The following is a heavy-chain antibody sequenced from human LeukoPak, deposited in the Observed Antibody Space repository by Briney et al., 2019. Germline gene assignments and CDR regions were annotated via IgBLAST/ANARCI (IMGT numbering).Heavy chain of an antibody. CDR1: GFTVSSNY. D-gene: IGHD3-16*02. CDR3: ARVGGVIAGDAFDI. J-gene: IGHJ3*02. Sequence: GGSLRLSCAASGFTVSSNYMSWVRQAPGKGLEWVSVIYSGGSTYYADSVKGRFTISRDNSKNTLYLQMNSLRAEDTAVYYCARVGGVIAGDAFDIWGQGTMVTVSS. V-gene: IGHV3-66*01. CDR2: IYSGGST.